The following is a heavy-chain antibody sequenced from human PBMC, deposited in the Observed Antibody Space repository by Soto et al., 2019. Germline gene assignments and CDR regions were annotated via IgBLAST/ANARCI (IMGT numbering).Heavy chain of an antibody. CDR2: IIPIFGTA. V-gene: IGHV1-69*01. D-gene: IGHD3-22*01. J-gene: IGHJ4*02. Sequence: QVQLVQSGAEVKKPESSVKVSCKASGATFSSYAISWVRQAPGQGLEWMGGIIPIFGTANYAQKFQGRVTITADESTSTAYMELSSLRSEDTAVYYCARVHPGSSGYLDYWGQGTLVTVSS. CDR1: GATFSSYA. CDR3: ARVHPGSSGYLDY.